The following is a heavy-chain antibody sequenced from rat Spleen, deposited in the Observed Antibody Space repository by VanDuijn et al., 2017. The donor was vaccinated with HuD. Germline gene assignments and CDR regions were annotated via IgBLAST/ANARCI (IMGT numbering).Heavy chain of an antibody. Sequence: QVQLKESGPGLVQPSQTLSLICTVSGFTLSRYHVHWVRQPPGKGLEWMGVVWSDGDTSYNAALKSRLSISRDTSKNQVFLRMNSLQTVDTGTYFCTREEAPGLYYFEYWGQGVMVTVSS. CDR2: VWSDGDT. J-gene: IGHJ2*01. D-gene: IGHD1-11*01. CDR3: TREEAPGLYYFEY. CDR1: GFTLSRYH. V-gene: IGHV2-32*01.